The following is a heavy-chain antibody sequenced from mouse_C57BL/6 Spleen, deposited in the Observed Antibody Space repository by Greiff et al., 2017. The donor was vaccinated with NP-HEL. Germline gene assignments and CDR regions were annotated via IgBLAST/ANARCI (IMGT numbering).Heavy chain of an antibody. CDR2: IDPSDSYT. CDR1: GYTFTSYW. Sequence: QVQLQQSGAELVRPGTSVKLSCKASGYTFTSYWMHWVKQRPGQGLEWIGVIDPSDSYTNYNQKFKGKATLTVDTSSSTAYMQLSSLTSVDSAVYYCAKRDYDGFPFDYWGQGTTLTVSS. J-gene: IGHJ2*01. V-gene: IGHV1-59*01. D-gene: IGHD2-4*01. CDR3: AKRDYDGFPFDY.